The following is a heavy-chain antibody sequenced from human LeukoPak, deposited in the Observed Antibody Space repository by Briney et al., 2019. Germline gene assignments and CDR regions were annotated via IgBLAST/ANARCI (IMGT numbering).Heavy chain of an antibody. CDR1: GGTFSSYA. D-gene: IGHD7-27*01. Sequence: GSSVKVSCKASGGTFSSYAISWVRQAPGQGLEWMGRIIPIFGIANYAQKFQGRVTITADKSTSTAYMELSGLRSEDTAVYYCATRGYPGEHYGMDVWGQGTTVTVSS. CDR3: ATRGYPGEHYGMDV. V-gene: IGHV1-69*04. CDR2: IIPIFGIA. J-gene: IGHJ6*02.